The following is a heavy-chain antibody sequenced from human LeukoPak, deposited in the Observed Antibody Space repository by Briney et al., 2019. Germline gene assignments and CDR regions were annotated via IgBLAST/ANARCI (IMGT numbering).Heavy chain of an antibody. CDR3: ARNSDGSGRHYYYYYMDV. CDR1: GFTFSSYS. D-gene: IGHD3-22*01. CDR2: ISSSSSTI. V-gene: IGHV3-48*01. Sequence: GGSLRLSCAASGFTFSSYSMNWVRQAPGKGLEWVSYISSSSSTIYYADSVKGRFTISRDNAKNSLYLQMNSLRAEDTAVYYCARNSDGSGRHYYYYYMDVWGKGTTVTVSS. J-gene: IGHJ6*03.